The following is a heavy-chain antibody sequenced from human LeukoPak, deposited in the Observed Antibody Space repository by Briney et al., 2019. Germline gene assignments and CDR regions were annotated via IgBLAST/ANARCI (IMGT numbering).Heavy chain of an antibody. CDR1: GFTFSSYS. CDR2: ISSSSSTI. V-gene: IGHV3-48*04. J-gene: IGHJ6*03. Sequence: GGSLKLSCGASGFTFSSYSMNWVGQAPGKGLDQVSYISSSSSTIYYADSVKGRFTISRDNAKNSLYLQMNSLRAEDTAVYYCARDRDYDFWSGYYLGHYYYYYMDVWGKGTTVTVSS. D-gene: IGHD3-3*01. CDR3: ARDRDYDFWSGYYLGHYYYYYMDV.